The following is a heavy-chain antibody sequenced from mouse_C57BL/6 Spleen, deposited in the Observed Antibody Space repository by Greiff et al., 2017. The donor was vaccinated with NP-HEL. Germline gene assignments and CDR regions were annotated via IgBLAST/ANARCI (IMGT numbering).Heavy chain of an antibody. D-gene: IGHD1-1*01. CDR2: ISDGGSYT. CDR3: ARDSVYYYGSSYQGLYFDV. J-gene: IGHJ1*03. CDR1: GFTFSSYA. V-gene: IGHV5-4*01. Sequence: EVQRVEPGGGLVKPGGSLKLSCAASGFTFSSYAMSWVRQTPEKRLEWVATISDGGSYTYYPDNVKGRSTITRDNATNKPYLQMSHLKSEHTTMYYCARDSVYYYGSSYQGLYFDVWGTGTTVTVSS.